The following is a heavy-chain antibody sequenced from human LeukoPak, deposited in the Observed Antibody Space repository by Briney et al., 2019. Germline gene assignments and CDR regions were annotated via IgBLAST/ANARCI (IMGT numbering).Heavy chain of an antibody. CDR1: GGSISSGGYY. CDR3: ARAGARSYYDFWSGHNWFDP. Sequence: KPSETLSLTCTVSGGSISSGGYYWSWIRQHPGKGLEWIGYIYYSGSTYYNPSLKSRVTISVDTSKNQFSLKLSSVTAADTAVYYCARAGARSYYDFWSGHNWFDPWGQGTLVTVSS. CDR2: IYYSGST. V-gene: IGHV4-31*03. J-gene: IGHJ5*02. D-gene: IGHD3-3*01.